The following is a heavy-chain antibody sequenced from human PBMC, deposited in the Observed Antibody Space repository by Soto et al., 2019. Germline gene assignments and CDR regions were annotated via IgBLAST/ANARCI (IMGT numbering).Heavy chain of an antibody. CDR2: IKQDGSEK. V-gene: IGHV3-7*01. Sequence: PGGSLRLSCAASGFTFSSYWMSWVRQAPGKGLEWVANIKQDGSEKYYVDSVKGRFTISRDNAKNSLYLQMNSLRAEDTAVYYCAGSTATKSYYYYGMDVWGQGTTVTVSS. D-gene: IGHD6-25*01. CDR3: AGSTATKSYYYYGMDV. CDR1: GFTFSSYW. J-gene: IGHJ6*02.